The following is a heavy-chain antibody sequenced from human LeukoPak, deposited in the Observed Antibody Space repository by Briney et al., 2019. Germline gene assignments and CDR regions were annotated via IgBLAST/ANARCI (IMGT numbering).Heavy chain of an antibody. D-gene: IGHD3-10*01. J-gene: IGHJ3*02. CDR2: IYYSGST. Sequence: SETLSLTCTVSGGSISSYYWSWIRRPPGKGLEWIGYIYYSGSTNYNPSLKSRVTISVDTSKNQFSLKLSSVTAADTAVYYCARSGNLWFGRLDAFDIWGQGTMVTVSS. CDR3: ARSGNLWFGRLDAFDI. CDR1: GGSISSYY. V-gene: IGHV4-59*01.